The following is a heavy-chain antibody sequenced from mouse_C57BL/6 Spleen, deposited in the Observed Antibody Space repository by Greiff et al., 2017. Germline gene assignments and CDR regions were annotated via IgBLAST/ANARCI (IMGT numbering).Heavy chain of an antibody. CDR1: GFTFSSYA. D-gene: IGHD1-1*01. CDR2: ISDGGSYT. Sequence: EVKLMESGGGLVKPGGSLKLSCAASGFTFSSYAMSWVRQTPGKGLEWVATISDGGSYTYYPDNVKGRVTITRDNAKNTLYMQMSHLKSEDTAVYYCASDYGGSWCYFAYWGPGTLVTVSA. V-gene: IGHV5-4*03. J-gene: IGHJ3*01. CDR3: ASDYGGSWCYFAY.